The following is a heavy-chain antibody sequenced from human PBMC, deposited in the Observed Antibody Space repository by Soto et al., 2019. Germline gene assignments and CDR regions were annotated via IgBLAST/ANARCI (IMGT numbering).Heavy chain of an antibody. CDR1: GGSISSYY. CDR3: ARDSSIYSYGYRGGLRLDYYYYMGV. CDR2: IYYSGST. Sequence: PSETLSLTCTVSGGSISSYYWSWIRQPPGKGLEWIGYIYYSGSTNYNPSLKSRVTISVDTSKNQFSLKLSSVTAADTAVYYCARDSSIYSYGYRGGLRLDYYYYMGVWGKGTTVTVSS. D-gene: IGHD5-18*01. J-gene: IGHJ6*03. V-gene: IGHV4-59*01.